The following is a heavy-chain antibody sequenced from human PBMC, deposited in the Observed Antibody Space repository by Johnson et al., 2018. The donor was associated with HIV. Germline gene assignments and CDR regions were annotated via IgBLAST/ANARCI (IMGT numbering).Heavy chain of an antibody. CDR1: GFTFSNYG. D-gene: IGHD6-13*01. Sequence: VQLVESGGGVVQSGGSLRLSCAASGFTFSNYGMHWVRQAPGKGLEWVSAISGSGGSTYYADSVKGRVTISRDNSKNTLYLQMNSLRAEDTAVYYCARAPIAAPLDIWGQGTMVTVSS. CDR3: ARAPIAAPLDI. J-gene: IGHJ3*02. V-gene: IGHV3-23*04. CDR2: ISGSGGST.